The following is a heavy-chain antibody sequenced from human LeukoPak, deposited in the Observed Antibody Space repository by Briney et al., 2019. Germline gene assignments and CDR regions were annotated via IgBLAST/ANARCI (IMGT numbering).Heavy chain of an antibody. CDR3: AGRYGQIWFDP. D-gene: IGHD3-16*01. Sequence: SETLSLTCAVSGASVSSTTYSWHWIRQPPGKGLEWIGYVYNGGSTNYNPSLKSRVTLSVDTSKNHFSLKLSSVTAADTAVYYCAGRYGQIWFDPWGQGTLVTVSS. CDR2: VYNGGST. V-gene: IGHV4-61*03. CDR1: GASVSSTTYS. J-gene: IGHJ5*02.